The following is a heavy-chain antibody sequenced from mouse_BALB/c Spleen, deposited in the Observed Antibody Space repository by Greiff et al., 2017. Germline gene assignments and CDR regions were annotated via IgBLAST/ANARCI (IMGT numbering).Heavy chain of an antibody. V-gene: IGHV1-69*02. CDR3: TRRGGSLYYYAMVY. CDR2: IYPSDSYT. Sequence: QVQLQQPGAELVRPGASVKLSCKASGYTFTSYWINWVKQRPGQGLEWIGNIYPSDSYTNYNQKFKDKATLTVDKSSSTAYMQLSSPTSEDSAVYYCTRRGGSLYYYAMVYWGQGTSVTVSS. J-gene: IGHJ4*01. CDR1: GYTFTSYW. D-gene: IGHD6-5*01.